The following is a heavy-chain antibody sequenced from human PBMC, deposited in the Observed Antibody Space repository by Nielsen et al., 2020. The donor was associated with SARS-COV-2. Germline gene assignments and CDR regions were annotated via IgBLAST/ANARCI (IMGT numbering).Heavy chain of an antibody. CDR3: AKDGENIVEDAFDI. J-gene: IGHJ3*02. D-gene: IGHD2/OR15-2a*01. Sequence: WIRQPPGKGLEWVSYISSSGSTIYYADSVKGRFTISRDNAKNSLYLQMNSLRAEDTAVYYCAKDGENIVEDAFDIWGQGTMVTVSS. CDR2: ISSSGSTI. V-gene: IGHV3-48*03.